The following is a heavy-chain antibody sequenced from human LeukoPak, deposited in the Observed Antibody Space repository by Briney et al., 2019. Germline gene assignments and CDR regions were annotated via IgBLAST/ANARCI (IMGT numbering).Heavy chain of an antibody. V-gene: IGHV3-21*01. D-gene: IGHD3-22*01. CDR3: ASLSSSGHTDY. CDR1: GFTFSSYS. Sequence: PGGSLRLSCAASGFTFSSYSMNWVRQAPGKGLEWVSSISSSSSYIYYADSVKGRFTISRDNAKNSLYLQMNSLRAEDTAVYYCASLSSSGHTDYWGQGTLVTVSS. J-gene: IGHJ4*02. CDR2: ISSSSSYI.